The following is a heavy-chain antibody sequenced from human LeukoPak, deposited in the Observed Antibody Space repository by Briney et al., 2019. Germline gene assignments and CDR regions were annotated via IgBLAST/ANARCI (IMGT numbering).Heavy chain of an antibody. Sequence: PGGSLRLSCAASGFTFSDYNMNWVRQAPGKGLEWVSYITNGGSTIHHADSVKGRLTISRDNAKKTLYLQMNSLRAEDTAIYYCARSIGLTGGGVDVWGQGTTVTASS. V-gene: IGHV3-11*01. CDR2: ITNGGSTI. D-gene: IGHD3-9*01. CDR1: GFTFSDYN. J-gene: IGHJ6*02. CDR3: ARSIGLTGGGVDV.